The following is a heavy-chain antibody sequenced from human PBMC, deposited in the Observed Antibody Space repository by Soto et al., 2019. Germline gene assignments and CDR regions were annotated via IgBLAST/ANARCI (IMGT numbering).Heavy chain of an antibody. D-gene: IGHD2-21*02. CDR3: ATGAYCGGDRRLVSFGMDV. V-gene: IGHV1-18*01. Sequence: GASVKVSCKASGYTFTSYVIGWVRQAPGQGLEWMGWISAYNGNTNYAQKLQGRVTMTTDTSTSTAYMELRSLRSDDTAVYYCATGAYCGGDRRLVSFGMDVWGQGTTVTVSS. CDR2: ISAYNGNT. CDR1: GYTFTSYV. J-gene: IGHJ6*02.